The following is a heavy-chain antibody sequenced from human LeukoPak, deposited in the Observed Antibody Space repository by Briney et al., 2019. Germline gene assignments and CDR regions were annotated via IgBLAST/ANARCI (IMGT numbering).Heavy chain of an antibody. CDR3: ARVRRYSYSYGYTIDY. Sequence: PGGSLRLSCAASGFTFSSYGMHWVRQAPGKGLEWVAVISYDGSNKYYADSVKGRFTISRDNSKNTLYLQMNSLRAEDTAVYYCARVRRYSYSYGYTIDYWGQGTLVTVSS. CDR1: GFTFSSYG. D-gene: IGHD5-18*01. CDR2: ISYDGSNK. J-gene: IGHJ4*02. V-gene: IGHV3-30*03.